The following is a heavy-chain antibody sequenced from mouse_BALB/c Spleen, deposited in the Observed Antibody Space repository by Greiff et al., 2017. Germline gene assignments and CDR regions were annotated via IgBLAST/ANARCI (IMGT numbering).Heavy chain of an antibody. CDR2: ISSGGST. J-gene: IGHJ4*01. CDR3: ARAYYGNLYYAMDY. Sequence: EVQLQQSGGGLVKPGGSLKLSCAASGFTFSSYAMSWVRQTPEKRLEWVASISSGGSTYYPDSVKGRFTISRDNARNILYLQMSSLRSEDTAMYYCARAYYGNLYYAMDYWGQGTSVTVSS. D-gene: IGHD2-10*01. V-gene: IGHV5-6-5*01. CDR1: GFTFSSYA.